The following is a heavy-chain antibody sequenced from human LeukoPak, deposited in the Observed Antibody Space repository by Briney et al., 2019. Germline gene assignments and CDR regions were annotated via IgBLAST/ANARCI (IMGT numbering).Heavy chain of an antibody. D-gene: IGHD1-1*01. CDR3: ARSPREDLSPDLASNDFDI. Sequence: GESLKISCKWSGYSFTSYWIGWARPMPGKGLEWMGLLYPCDSDTRYSPSFQSHVTISADKSISTAYLQWSSLKASDTAMYYCARSPREDLSPDLASNDFDIWGQGTMVTVSS. J-gene: IGHJ3*02. CDR2: LYPCDSDT. CDR1: GYSFTSYW. V-gene: IGHV5-51*01.